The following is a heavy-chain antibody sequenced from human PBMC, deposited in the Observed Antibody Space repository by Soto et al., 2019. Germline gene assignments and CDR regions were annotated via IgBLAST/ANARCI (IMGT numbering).Heavy chain of an antibody. D-gene: IGHD5-12*01. CDR3: ARSHIVATSFYFDY. CDR2: IFSNDEK. V-gene: IGHV2-26*01. J-gene: IGHJ4*02. CDR1: GFSLSNARMG. Sequence: QVTLKESGPVLVKPTETLTLTCTVSGFSLSNARMGVSWIRQPPGKALEWLAHIFSNDEKSYSTSLNSRLTISKDTSKSQVLLTMTNMDPVDTATYYCARSHIVATSFYFDYWGQGTLVTVSS.